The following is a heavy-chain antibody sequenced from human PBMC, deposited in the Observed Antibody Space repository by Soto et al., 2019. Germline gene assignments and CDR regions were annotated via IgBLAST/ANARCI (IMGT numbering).Heavy chain of an antibody. J-gene: IGHJ6*02. Sequence: SLSLSWTVSGGSMRTPGYAWSWIRQPPGKAPEWIGYVYHNGNAYPKPSLKSRVTISLDGAKNQFSLKMTSVTAADTGLYYCADRPYYYYGLDFWGQGTTVTVSS. CDR1: GGSMRTPGYA. CDR3: ADRPYYYYGLDF. D-gene: IGHD3-22*01. CDR2: VYHNGNA. V-gene: IGHV4-30-2*01.